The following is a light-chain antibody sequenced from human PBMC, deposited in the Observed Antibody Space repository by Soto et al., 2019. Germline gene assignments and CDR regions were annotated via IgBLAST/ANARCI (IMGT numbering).Light chain of an antibody. CDR1: QDINNY. Sequence: DIQMTQSPSSLSASVGDRVTITCRASQDINNYLAWYQQKPGKVPKLLIYAASTLQSGVPSRFSGSGSGTDFTLSISSLQPEDVATSYCQRYNSAPWTFGQGTKVEIK. CDR2: AAS. J-gene: IGKJ1*01. V-gene: IGKV1-27*01. CDR3: QRYNSAPWT.